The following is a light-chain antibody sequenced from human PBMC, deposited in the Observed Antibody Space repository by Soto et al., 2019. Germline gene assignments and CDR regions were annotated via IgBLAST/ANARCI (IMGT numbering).Light chain of an antibody. CDR3: QQYNNYPFT. CDR2: KAS. V-gene: IGKV1-5*03. CDR1: QSINSW. J-gene: IGKJ2*01. Sequence: DIQMTQSPSTLSASVGDRVTITCRASQSINSWLAWYQQKPGKAPKLLIYKASSLEGGVPSRFSGSGSGTEFTLTVSGLQADDFSTYFCQQYNNYPFTFGQGTNLEMK.